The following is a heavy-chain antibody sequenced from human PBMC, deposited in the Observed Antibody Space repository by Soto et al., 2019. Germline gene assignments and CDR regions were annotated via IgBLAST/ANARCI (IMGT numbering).Heavy chain of an antibody. D-gene: IGHD3-16*02. V-gene: IGHV1-69*05. Sequence: SVKVSCKASGGTFSSYAISWVRQAPGQGLEWMGGIIPIFGTANYAQKFQGRVTITRDMSTSTAYMELSSLRSEDTAVYYCAADLSGRGPLTFGGVIGNIFDYWGQGTLVTVSS. CDR1: GGTFSSYA. J-gene: IGHJ4*02. CDR3: AADLSGRGPLTFGGVIGNIFDY. CDR2: IIPIFGTA.